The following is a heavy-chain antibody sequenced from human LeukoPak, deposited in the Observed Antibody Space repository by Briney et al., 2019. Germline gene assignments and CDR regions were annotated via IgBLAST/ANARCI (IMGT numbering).Heavy chain of an antibody. Sequence: GGSLRLSCAASGFTFSSYEMNWVRQAPGKGLEWVSYISSSGSTIYYADSVKGRFTISRDNAKNSLYLQMNSLRAEDTAVYYCASLATVRGVIIDYWGQGTLVTVSS. CDR3: ASLATVRGVIIDY. CDR2: ISSSGSTI. V-gene: IGHV3-48*03. D-gene: IGHD3-10*01. J-gene: IGHJ4*02. CDR1: GFTFSSYE.